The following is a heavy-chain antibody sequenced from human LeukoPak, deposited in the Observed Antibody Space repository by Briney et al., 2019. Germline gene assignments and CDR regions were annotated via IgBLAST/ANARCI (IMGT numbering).Heavy chain of an antibody. CDR1: GGTFSSYA. Sequence: GASVKVSCKASGGTFSSYAISWVRQAPGQGLEWMRGIIPIFGTANYAQKFQGRVTITADESTSTAYMELSSLRSEDTAVYYCARDRGLRAFDIWGQGTMVTVSS. V-gene: IGHV1-69*13. J-gene: IGHJ3*02. CDR2: IIPIFGTA. D-gene: IGHD4-17*01. CDR3: ARDRGLRAFDI.